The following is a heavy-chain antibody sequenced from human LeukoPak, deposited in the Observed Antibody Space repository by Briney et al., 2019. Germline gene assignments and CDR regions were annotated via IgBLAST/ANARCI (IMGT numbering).Heavy chain of an antibody. V-gene: IGHV3-43*02. CDR1: GLPIGDFA. Sequence: GGSLRLSCVASGLPIGDFAMHWVRQAPGQGLEWVSLISGDGISTFFTDSVKGRYSISRDNSKNSLFLEMSSLRTEDTAMYYCARESGKFDYWGQGTLVAVSS. J-gene: IGHJ4*02. CDR3: ARESGKFDY. CDR2: ISGDGIST.